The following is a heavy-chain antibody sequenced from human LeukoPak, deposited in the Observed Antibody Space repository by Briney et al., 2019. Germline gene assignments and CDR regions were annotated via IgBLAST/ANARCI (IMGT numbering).Heavy chain of an antibody. CDR1: GCTFSDYY. V-gene: IGHV3-11*01. J-gene: IGHJ4*02. CDR2: ISFSGSTK. CDR3: AREIRGYYHFDY. D-gene: IGHD1-26*01. Sequence: PGGSLRLSCAASGCTFSDYYMSWIRQPPGKGLEWVAYISFSGSTKYYADSVKGRFTISRDNAKNSLYLQMNRVRDEETAVYYCAREIRGYYHFDYWGQGTLVTVSS.